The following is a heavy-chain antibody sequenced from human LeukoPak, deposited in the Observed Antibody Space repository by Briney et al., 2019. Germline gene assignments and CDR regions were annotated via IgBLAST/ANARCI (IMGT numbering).Heavy chain of an antibody. CDR2: INPSGGST. CDR3: ARDYARAYYYDSSGPGY. Sequence: ASVKVSCKASGYTFTSYYMHWVRQAPGQGLEWMGIINPSGGSTSYAQKFQGRVTMTRDTSTSTVYMELSSLRSEDTAVYYCARDYARAYYYDSSGPGYWGQGTLVTVSS. CDR1: GYTFTSYY. V-gene: IGHV1-46*01. J-gene: IGHJ4*02. D-gene: IGHD3-22*01.